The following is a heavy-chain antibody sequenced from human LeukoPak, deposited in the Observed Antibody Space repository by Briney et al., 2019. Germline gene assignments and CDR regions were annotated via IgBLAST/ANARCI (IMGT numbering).Heavy chain of an antibody. CDR3: ARIPEYSSSSAHY. V-gene: IGHV1-2*02. CDR2: INPNSGGT. CDR1: GDTFTGYY. D-gene: IGHD6-6*01. Sequence: ASVKVSCKASGDTFTGYYMHWVRQAPGQGLEWMGWINPNSGGTNYAQKFQGRVTMTRDTSISTAYMELSRLRSDDTAVYYCARIPEYSSSSAHYWGQGTLVTVSS. J-gene: IGHJ4*02.